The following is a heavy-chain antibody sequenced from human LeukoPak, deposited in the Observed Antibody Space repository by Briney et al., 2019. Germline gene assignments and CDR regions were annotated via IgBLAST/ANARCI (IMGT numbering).Heavy chain of an antibody. CDR3: AIGMVRGVILCY. J-gene: IGHJ4*02. CDR1: GYTFTRYF. V-gene: IGHV1-69*13. Sequence: ASVKVSCKVSGYTFTRYFMFWVRQAPGQGPEWMGGIIPIFGTANYAQKFQGRVTITADESTSTAYMELSSLRSEDTAVYYCAIGMVRGVILCYWGQGTLVTVSS. D-gene: IGHD3-10*01. CDR2: IIPIFGTA.